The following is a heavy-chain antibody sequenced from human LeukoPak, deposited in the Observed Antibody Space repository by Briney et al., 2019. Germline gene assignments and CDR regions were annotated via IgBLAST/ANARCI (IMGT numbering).Heavy chain of an antibody. D-gene: IGHD2-8*01. V-gene: IGHV1-24*01. CDR2: FDPEDGET. CDR3: ATERHVLMRSNSFDI. Sequence: ASVKVSCKVSGYTLTELSMHWVRQAPGKGLEWMGGFDPEDGETIYAQKFQGRVTMTEDTSTDTAYMELSSLRSEDTAVYYCATERHVLMRSNSFDIWGPRTMVTVSS. J-gene: IGHJ3*02. CDR1: GYTLTELS.